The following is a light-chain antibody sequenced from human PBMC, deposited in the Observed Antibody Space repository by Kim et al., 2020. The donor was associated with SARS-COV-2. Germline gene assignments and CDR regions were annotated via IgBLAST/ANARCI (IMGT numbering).Light chain of an antibody. CDR2: DVN. J-gene: IGLJ1*01. Sequence: GQSITISCTGTSSDVGAYNHVSWYQQHPGKAPKPIIYDVNQWPSGLSDRFSGSKSGNTASLTISGLQADDEADYFCSSYTTSSTYVFGTGTKVTVL. V-gene: IGLV2-14*03. CDR3: SSYTTSSTYV. CDR1: SSDVGAYNH.